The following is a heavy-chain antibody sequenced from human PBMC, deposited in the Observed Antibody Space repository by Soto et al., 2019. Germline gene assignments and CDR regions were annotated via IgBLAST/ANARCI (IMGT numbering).Heavy chain of an antibody. CDR3: ARDRHYDILTGYYGYYGMDV. CDR2: IYSSGGT. J-gene: IGHJ6*02. CDR1: GDSISGNY. D-gene: IGHD3-9*01. V-gene: IGHV4-4*07. Sequence: SETLSLTCTVSGDSISGNYWSWIRQPAGKGLEWIGRIYSSGGTNYNPSLKSRVKMSVDTSKNQFTLKLNSVTAADTAVYYCARDRHYDILTGYYGYYGMDVWGQGTTVTVSS.